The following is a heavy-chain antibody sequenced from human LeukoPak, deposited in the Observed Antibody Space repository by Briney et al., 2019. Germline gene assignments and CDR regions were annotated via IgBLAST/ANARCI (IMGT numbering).Heavy chain of an antibody. CDR1: GGTFSSYA. J-gene: IGHJ6*02. CDR2: IIPIFGTA. V-gene: IGHV1-69*13. Sequence: SVKVSCEASGGTFSSYAISWVRQAPGQGLEWMGGIIPIFGTANYAQKFQGRVTITADESTSTAYMELSSLRSEDTAVYYCARGLITIFGVVIITYGMDVWGQGTTVTVSS. D-gene: IGHD3-3*01. CDR3: ARGLITIFGVVIITYGMDV.